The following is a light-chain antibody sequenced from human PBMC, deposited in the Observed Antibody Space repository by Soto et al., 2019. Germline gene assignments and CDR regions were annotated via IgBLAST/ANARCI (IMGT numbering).Light chain of an antibody. J-gene: IGKJ2*01. Sequence: EIVLTQSPGTLSLSPGERATLSCRASQSVSSSYLAWYQQKPGQAPRLLIYGASSRATGIPDRFSGSGSGTHFPLTISSPEPEYLQVYYCQQYGSSPPLTFGQGTKLEIK. CDR2: GAS. V-gene: IGKV3-20*01. CDR1: QSVSSSY. CDR3: QQYGSSPPLT.